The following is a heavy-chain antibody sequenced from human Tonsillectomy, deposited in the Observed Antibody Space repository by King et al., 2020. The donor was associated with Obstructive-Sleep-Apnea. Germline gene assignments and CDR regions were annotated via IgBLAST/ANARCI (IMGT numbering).Heavy chain of an antibody. CDR3: AKSLAGYYCILTGLALDAFDI. J-gene: IGHJ3*02. CDR1: GFTFSSYG. D-gene: IGHD3-9*01. V-gene: IGHV3-30*18. Sequence: VQLVESGGGVVQPGRSLRLSCAASGFTFSSYGMHWVRQAPGKGLEWVAVISYDGSNKYYADSVKGRFTISRDNSKNTLYLQMNSLRAEDTAVYYCAKSLAGYYCILTGLALDAFDIWGQGTMVTVSS. CDR2: ISYDGSNK.